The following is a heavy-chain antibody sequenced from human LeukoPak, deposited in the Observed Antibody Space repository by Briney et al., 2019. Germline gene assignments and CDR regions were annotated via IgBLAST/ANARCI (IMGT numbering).Heavy chain of an antibody. CDR2: ISYDGSNK. J-gene: IGHJ3*02. CDR1: GFTFSSYG. D-gene: IGHD2-8*01. Sequence: GRSLRLSCAASGFTFSSYGMHWVRQAPGKGLEWVAVISYDGSNKYYADSVKGRFTISRDNSKNTLYLQMNSLRAEDTAVYYCAKRFLYHASDIWGQGTMVTVSS. CDR3: AKRFLYHASDI. V-gene: IGHV3-30*18.